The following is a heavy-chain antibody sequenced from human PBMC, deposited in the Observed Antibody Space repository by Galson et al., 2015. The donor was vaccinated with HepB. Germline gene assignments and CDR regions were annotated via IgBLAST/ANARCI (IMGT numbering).Heavy chain of an antibody. CDR1: GFTFSSYG. V-gene: IGHV3-30*18. Sequence: SLRLSCAASGFTFSSYGMHWVRQAPGKGLEWVAVISYDGSNKYYADSVKGRFTISRDNSKNTLYLQMNSLRAEDTAVYYCAKALGQQLPQPFDYWGQGTLVTVSS. CDR2: ISYDGSNK. D-gene: IGHD6-13*01. CDR3: AKALGQQLPQPFDY. J-gene: IGHJ4*02.